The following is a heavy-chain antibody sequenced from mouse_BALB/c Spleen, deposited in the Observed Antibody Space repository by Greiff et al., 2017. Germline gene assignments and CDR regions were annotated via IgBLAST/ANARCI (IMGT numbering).Heavy chain of an antibody. CDR1: GFAFSSYD. V-gene: IGHV5-12-1*01. CDR2: ISSGGGST. J-gene: IGHJ3*01. D-gene: IGHD1-1*01. CDR3: ASPYYGSGAWFAY. Sequence: EVKLVESGGGLVKPGGSLKLSCAASGFAFSSYDMSWVRQTPEKRLEWVAYISSGGGSTYYPDTVKGRFTISRDNAKNTLYLQMSSLKSEDTAMYYCASPYYGSGAWFAYWGQGTLVTVSA.